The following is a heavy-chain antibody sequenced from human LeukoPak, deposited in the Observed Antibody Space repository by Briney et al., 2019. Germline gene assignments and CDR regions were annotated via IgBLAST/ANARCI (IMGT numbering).Heavy chain of an antibody. Sequence: PGGSLRLSCAASGFTFSSYAMSWVRQAPGKGLEWVSVISGSGGGTYYADSVKGRFTISRDNSKNTLYLQMNSLRAEDTAVYYCAKWDDIVVVPAAIHWFDPWGQGTLVTVSS. CDR2: ISGSGGGT. CDR1: GFTFSSYA. D-gene: IGHD2-2*01. V-gene: IGHV3-23*01. CDR3: AKWDDIVVVPAAIHWFDP. J-gene: IGHJ5*02.